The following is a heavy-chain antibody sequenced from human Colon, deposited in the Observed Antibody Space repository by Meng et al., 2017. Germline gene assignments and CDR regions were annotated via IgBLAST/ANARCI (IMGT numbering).Heavy chain of an antibody. D-gene: IGHD1/OR15-1a*01. J-gene: IGHJ4*02. CDR1: GVSISTTNW. CDR3: GTTDINYCPIHY. V-gene: IGHV4-4*02. CDR2: IAHTGRT. Sequence: QMQLRESGPGLVKPSGTLSLTCAVSGVSISTTNWWTWFRQSPGKGLEWIGEIAHTGRTNYNRSLKSQVTVSMDKSKNHFSLNVTSVTAADTAVYYCGTTDINYCPIHYWGQGTLVTVSS.